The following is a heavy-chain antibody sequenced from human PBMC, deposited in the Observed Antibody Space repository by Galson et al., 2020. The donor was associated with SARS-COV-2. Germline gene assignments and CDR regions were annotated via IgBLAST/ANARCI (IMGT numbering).Heavy chain of an antibody. D-gene: IGHD3-3*01. CDR3: AREALSGITIFGVVIYRYFDY. J-gene: IGHJ4*02. CDR2: ISSSGSTI. V-gene: IGHV3-11*01. CDR1: GFTFSDYY. Sequence: GESLKISCAASGFTFSDYYMSWIRQAPGKGLEWVSYISSSGSTIYYADSVKGRFTISRDNAKHSLYLQMNSLRAEDTAVYYCAREALSGITIFGVVIYRYFDYWGQGTLVTVSS.